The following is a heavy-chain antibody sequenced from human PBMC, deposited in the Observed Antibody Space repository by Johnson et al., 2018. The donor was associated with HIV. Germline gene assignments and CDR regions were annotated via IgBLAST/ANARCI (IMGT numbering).Heavy chain of an antibody. J-gene: IGHJ3*02. CDR1: GFTFSNAW. CDR2: IKSKTDGGTT. V-gene: IGHV3-15*01. Sequence: VQLVESGGDVVQPGRSLRLSCAASGFTFSNAWMSWVRQAPGKGLEWVGRIKSKTDGGTTDYAAPVKGRFTVSRDDSKNTLYLQMNSLKTEDTAVYYCTTDSGGYAFDIWGQGTMVTVSS. CDR3: TTDSGGYAFDI.